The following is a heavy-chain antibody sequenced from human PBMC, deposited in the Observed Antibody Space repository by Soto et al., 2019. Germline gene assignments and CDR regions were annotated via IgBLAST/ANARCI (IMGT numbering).Heavy chain of an antibody. Sequence: QLQLQESGPGLVKPSETLSLTCTVSGGSISSSSYYWGWIRQPPGKGLEWIGSIYYSGSTYYNPSLKSRVTISVDTSKNQFSLKLSSVTAADTAVYYCARHEGLNWNYDYWGQGTLVTVSS. J-gene: IGHJ4*02. CDR1: GGSISSSSYY. D-gene: IGHD1-7*01. CDR3: ARHEGLNWNYDY. V-gene: IGHV4-39*01. CDR2: IYYSGST.